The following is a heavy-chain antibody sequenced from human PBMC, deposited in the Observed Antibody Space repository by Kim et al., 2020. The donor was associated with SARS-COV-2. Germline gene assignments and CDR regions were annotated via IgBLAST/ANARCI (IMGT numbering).Heavy chain of an antibody. V-gene: IGHV3-23*01. D-gene: IGHD1-26*01. CDR2: T. J-gene: IGHJ4*02. CDR3: AKEVGATPFDY. Sequence: TYYADSVKGRFTISRDNSKNTLYLQMNSLRAEDTAVYYCAKEVGATPFDYWGQGTLVTVSS.